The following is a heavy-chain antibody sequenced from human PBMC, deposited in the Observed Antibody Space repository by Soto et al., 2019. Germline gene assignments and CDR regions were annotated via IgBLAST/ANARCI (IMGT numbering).Heavy chain of an antibody. CDR3: ARESGYFDSSGYYYVGYYYYGMDV. Sequence: SVKVSCKASGGTFSSYAISWVRQARGQGLEWMGGIIPIFGTANYAQKFQGRVTITADESTSTAYMELSSLRSEDTAVYYCARESGYFDSSGYYYVGYYYYGMDVWGQGTTVTVSS. CDR1: GGTFSSYA. J-gene: IGHJ6*02. CDR2: IIPIFGTA. D-gene: IGHD3-22*01. V-gene: IGHV1-69*13.